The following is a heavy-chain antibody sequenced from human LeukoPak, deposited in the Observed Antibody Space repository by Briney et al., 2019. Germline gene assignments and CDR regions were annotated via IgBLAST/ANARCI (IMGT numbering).Heavy chain of an antibody. CDR1: GFTFRDYW. Sequence: GGSLRLSCGASGFTFRDYWMSWVRQAPGKGLEWVANIQSDGNEKNYIDSVQGRFTISRDNAKTSLYLQMNSLRAEDTAVYYCARDSAVATYYGVDVWGQGTTVTVSS. J-gene: IGHJ6*02. CDR2: IQSDGNEK. CDR3: ARDSAVATYYGVDV. D-gene: IGHD6-19*01. V-gene: IGHV3-7*01.